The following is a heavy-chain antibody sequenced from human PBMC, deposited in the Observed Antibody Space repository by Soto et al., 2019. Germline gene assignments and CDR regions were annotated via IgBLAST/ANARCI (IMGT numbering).Heavy chain of an antibody. CDR3: AKDGLSDSPSAIDY. D-gene: IGHD6-13*01. J-gene: IGHJ4*02. CDR1: GFTFTKSG. Sequence: LRLSCAASGFTFTKSGMSWVRQAPGKGLEWVAGIGGSGRKTYYADSVKGRFSISRDNSKNSLFLQMNSLSADDTAIYYCAKDGLSDSPSAIDYWGLGTLVTVSS. CDR2: IGGSGRKT. V-gene: IGHV3-23*01.